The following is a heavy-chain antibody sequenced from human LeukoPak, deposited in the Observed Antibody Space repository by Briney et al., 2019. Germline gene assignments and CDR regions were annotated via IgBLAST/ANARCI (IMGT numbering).Heavy chain of an antibody. CDR2: TNPSGGST. V-gene: IGHV1-46*01. CDR1: GYTFTSYY. CDR3: ARAGVPGGMDV. Sequence: GASVKVSCKASGYTFTSYYMHWVRQAPGQGLEWMGITNPSGGSTSYAQKFQGRVTMTRDTSTSTVYMELSSLRSEDTAVYYCARAGVPGGMDVWGQGTTVTVSS. J-gene: IGHJ6*02. D-gene: IGHD7-27*01.